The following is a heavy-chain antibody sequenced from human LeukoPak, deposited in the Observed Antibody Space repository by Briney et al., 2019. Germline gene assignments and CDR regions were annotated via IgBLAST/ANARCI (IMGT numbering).Heavy chain of an antibody. Sequence: SSVKVSCNASGGTFSSYAISWVRQAPGQGLEWMGGIIPIFGTANYAQKFQGRVTITTDESTSTAYMELSSLRSEDTAVYYCAHNYGSGSYYTYYFDYWGQGTLVTVSS. D-gene: IGHD3-10*01. CDR2: IIPIFGTA. J-gene: IGHJ4*02. V-gene: IGHV1-69*05. CDR3: AHNYGSGSYYTYYFDY. CDR1: GGTFSSYA.